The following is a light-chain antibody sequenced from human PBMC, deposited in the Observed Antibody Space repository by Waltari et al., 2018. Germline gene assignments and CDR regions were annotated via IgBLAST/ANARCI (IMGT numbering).Light chain of an antibody. Sequence: EIVLTQSPATLSLSPGERATLACRACQRVSSYLAWYQQKPGQAPRLPIYDASNRATGIPARFIGSGSGTNFTLTISSLEPEDFSVYYCQQRSNWPPTFGGGTKVEIK. J-gene: IGKJ4*01. CDR3: QQRSNWPPT. CDR1: QRVSSY. CDR2: DAS. V-gene: IGKV3-11*01.